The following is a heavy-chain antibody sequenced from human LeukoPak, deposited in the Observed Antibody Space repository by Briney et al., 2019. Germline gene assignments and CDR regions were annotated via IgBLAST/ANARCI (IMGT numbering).Heavy chain of an antibody. J-gene: IGHJ6*02. D-gene: IGHD3-10*01. CDR3: VRHGFGPGSYIYYYVMDV. CDR2: IYYGGPT. CDR1: GDSISSRSYY. V-gene: IGHV4-39*01. Sequence: SETLSLTCTVSGDSISSRSYYWGWIRQPPGKGLEWIASIYYGGPTYYNPSLKSRVTISVDTSKSQFSLKLSSVTAADSAVYYCVRHGFGPGSYIYYYVMDVWGQGTTVTVSS.